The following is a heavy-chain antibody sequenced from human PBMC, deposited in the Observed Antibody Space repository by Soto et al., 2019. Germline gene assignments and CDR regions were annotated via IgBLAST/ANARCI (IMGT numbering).Heavy chain of an antibody. CDR2: IRSKAYGGTT. CDR3: TRDVRRSSWDLSVYYYYYMDV. CDR1: GFTFGDYA. Sequence: GGSLRLSCTASGFTFGDYAMSWFRQAPGKGLEWVGFIRSKAYGGTTEYAASVKGRFTISRDDSKSIAYLQMNSLKTEDTAVYYCTRDVRRSSWDLSVYYYYYMDVWGKGTTVTVSS. D-gene: IGHD6-13*01. J-gene: IGHJ6*03. V-gene: IGHV3-49*03.